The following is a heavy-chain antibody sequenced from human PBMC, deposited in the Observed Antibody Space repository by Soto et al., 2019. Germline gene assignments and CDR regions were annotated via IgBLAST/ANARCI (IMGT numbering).Heavy chain of an antibody. CDR1: GFTFSSYG. V-gene: IGHV3-30*18. J-gene: IGHJ5*02. CDR3: AKDNCISTSCYRLYNWFDP. CDR2: ISYGGSNK. D-gene: IGHD2-2*01. Sequence: GGSLRLSCAASGFTFSSYGMHWVRQAPGKGLEWVAVISYGGSNKYYADYVKGRFTISRDNSKNTLYLQMNNLRAEETAVYYCAKDNCISTSCYRLYNWFDPWGQGT.